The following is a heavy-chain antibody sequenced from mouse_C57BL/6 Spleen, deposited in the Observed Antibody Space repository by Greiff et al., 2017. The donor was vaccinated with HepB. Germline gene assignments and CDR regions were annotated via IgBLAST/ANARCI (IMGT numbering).Heavy chain of an antibody. CDR3: ARSQDSHYFDY. Sequence: QVQLKESGPELVKPGASVKLSCKASGYTFTSYDINWVKQRPGQGLEWIGWIYPRDGSTKYNEKFKGKATLTVDTSSSTAYMELHSLTSEDSAVYFCARSQDSHYFDYWGQGTTLTVSS. V-gene: IGHV1-85*01. J-gene: IGHJ2*01. CDR1: GYTFTSYD. D-gene: IGHD3-2*02. CDR2: IYPRDGST.